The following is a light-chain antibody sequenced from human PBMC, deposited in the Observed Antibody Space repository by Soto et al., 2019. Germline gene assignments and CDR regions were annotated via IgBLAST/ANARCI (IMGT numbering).Light chain of an antibody. CDR3: RQRSNWPPMYT. V-gene: IGKV3-11*01. Sequence: EIVLTQSPATLSLSPGERATLSCRASQSVSSYLAWYQQKPGQAPRLLIYDASNRATGIPARFSGSGSGTDFTLTISSLEPEDFAVYYCRQRSNWPPMYTFGQGTTLEIK. CDR1: QSVSSY. CDR2: DAS. J-gene: IGKJ2*01.